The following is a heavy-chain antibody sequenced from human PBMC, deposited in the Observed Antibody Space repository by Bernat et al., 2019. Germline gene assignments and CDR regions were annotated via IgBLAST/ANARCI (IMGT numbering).Heavy chain of an antibody. V-gene: IGHV3-23*04. D-gene: IGHD4-17*01. CDR3: ATAQDTVTSPGLDY. CDR1: GFTFSSDA. CDR2: LSGGGGST. Sequence: EVQLVESGGGLIQPGGSLRLSCAASGFTFSSDAMSWVRQAPGKGLEWVSALSGGGGSTYYAYSVQGRFTISRDNSKNTLYLQMNSLRAEDTAVYYCATAQDTVTSPGLDYWGQGTLVTVSS. J-gene: IGHJ4*02.